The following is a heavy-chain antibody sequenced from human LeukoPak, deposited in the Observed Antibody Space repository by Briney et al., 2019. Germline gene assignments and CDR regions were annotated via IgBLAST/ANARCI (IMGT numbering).Heavy chain of an antibody. CDR2: ISYDGSNK. D-gene: IGHD7-27*01. Sequence: GGSLRLSCAPSGFTFSTYAMHWVRQAPGKGLEWVAIISYDGSNKYYPDSVKGRFTVSRDNSKNTLYMQMNSLRAEDTAVYYCAREFRFWGSYYFDYWGQGTLVTVSS. V-gene: IGHV3-30-3*01. CDR3: AREFRFWGSYYFDY. CDR1: GFTFSTYA. J-gene: IGHJ4*02.